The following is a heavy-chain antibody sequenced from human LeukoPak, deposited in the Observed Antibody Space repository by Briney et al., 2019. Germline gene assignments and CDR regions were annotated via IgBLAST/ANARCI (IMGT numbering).Heavy chain of an antibody. V-gene: IGHV1-18*01. CDR3: ARVPLDYGDYPPRPREVDY. CDR2: ISAYNGNT. D-gene: IGHD4-17*01. CDR1: GYTFTSYG. J-gene: IGHJ4*02. Sequence: ASVKVSCKASGYTFTSYGISWVRQAPGQGLEWMGWISAYNGNTNYAQKLQGRVTMTTDTSTSTAYMELRSLRSDDTAVYYCARVPLDYGDYPPRPREVDYWGQGTLVTVSS.